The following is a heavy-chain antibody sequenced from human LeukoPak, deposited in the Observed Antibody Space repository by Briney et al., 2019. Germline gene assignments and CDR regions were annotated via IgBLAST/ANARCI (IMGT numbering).Heavy chain of an antibody. CDR3: ARRVGSGTPPRGYNWFDP. CDR2: IYYSGST. J-gene: IGHJ5*02. CDR1: GGSISSYY. V-gene: IGHV4-59*08. D-gene: IGHD3-10*01. Sequence: SETLSLTCTVSGGSISSYYWSWIRQPPGKGLEWIGYIYYSGSTNYNPSLKSRVTISVDTSKNQFSLKLSSVTAADTAVCYCARRVGSGTPPRGYNWFDPWGQGTLVTVSS.